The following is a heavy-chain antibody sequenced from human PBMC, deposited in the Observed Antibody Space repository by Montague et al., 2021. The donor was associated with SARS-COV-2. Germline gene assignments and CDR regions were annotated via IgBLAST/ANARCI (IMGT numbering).Heavy chain of an antibody. D-gene: IGHD6-13*01. CDR3: ARGPHSSSWHYYYYYGMDD. CDR2: IYYSGST. J-gene: IGHJ6*02. Sequence: SETLSLTCTVSGGSISSSSYYWGWIRQPPGKGLEWIGSIYYSGSTYYNPSLKSRVTISVDTSKNQFSLKLSSVTAADTAVYYCARGPHSSSWHYYYYYGMDDWGQGTTVTVSS. CDR1: GGSISSSSYY. V-gene: IGHV4-39*07.